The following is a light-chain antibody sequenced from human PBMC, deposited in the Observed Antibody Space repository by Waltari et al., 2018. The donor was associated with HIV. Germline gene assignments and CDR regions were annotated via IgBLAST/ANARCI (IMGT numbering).Light chain of an antibody. CDR2: RND. J-gene: IGLJ1*01. Sequence: SVLTQPPSASGTPGQRVTISCSGSSSNLGNNYVFCYQPLPGTAPQLRFYRNDQRPSGVPDRFPGYKSGTSASLAISGLRSEDEADYYCATWDDTLSGYVFGTGTKVTVL. CDR3: ATWDDTLSGYV. CDR1: SSNLGNNY. V-gene: IGLV1-47*01.